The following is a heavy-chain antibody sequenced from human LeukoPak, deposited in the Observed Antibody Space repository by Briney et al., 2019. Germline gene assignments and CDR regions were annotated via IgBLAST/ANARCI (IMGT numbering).Heavy chain of an antibody. CDR3: ARTAVAGCKSCFDY. CDR2: INHSGST. CDR1: GGSFSGYY. V-gene: IGHV4-34*01. J-gene: IGHJ4*02. D-gene: IGHD6-19*01. Sequence: SETLSLTCAVYGGSFSGYYWSWIRQPPGKWLEWIGEINHSGSTNYNPSLKSRVTISVDTSKNQFSLKLSSVTAADTAVYYCARTAVAGCKSCFDYWGQGTLVTVSS.